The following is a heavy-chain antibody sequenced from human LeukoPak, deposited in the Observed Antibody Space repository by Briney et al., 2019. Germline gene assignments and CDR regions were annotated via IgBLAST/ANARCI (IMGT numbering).Heavy chain of an antibody. CDR3: ARESPGMDV. V-gene: IGHV3-33*01. J-gene: IGHJ6*02. CDR1: GFTFSSYG. Sequence: PGRSLKLSCAASGFTFSSYGMHWVRQAPGKGLEWVAVIWYDGSNKYYADSVKGRFTISRDNSKNTLYLQMNSLRAEDTAVYYCARESPGMDVWGQGTTVTVSS. CDR2: IWYDGSNK.